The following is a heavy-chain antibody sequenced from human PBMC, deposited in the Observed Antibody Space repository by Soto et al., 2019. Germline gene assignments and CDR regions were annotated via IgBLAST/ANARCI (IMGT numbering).Heavy chain of an antibody. J-gene: IGHJ5*02. V-gene: IGHV1-18*01. CDR2: ISAYNGNT. CDR3: ARDRYVVVVAATIGFDP. Sequence: ASVKVSCKASGYTFTSYGISWVRQAPGQGLEWMGWISAYNGNTNYAQKLQGRVTMTTDTSTSTAYMELRSLRSDDTAVYYCARDRYVVVVAATIGFDPWGQGTLVTVSS. CDR1: GYTFTSYG. D-gene: IGHD2-15*01.